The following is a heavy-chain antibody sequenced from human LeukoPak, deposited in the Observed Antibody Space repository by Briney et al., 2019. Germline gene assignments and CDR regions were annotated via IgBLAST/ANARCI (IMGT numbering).Heavy chain of an antibody. D-gene: IGHD3-22*01. CDR3: AKDLSEAYYDSS. CDR2: IYSGGST. Sequence: GGSLRLSCAASGFTVSSNYMSWVRQAPGKGLEWVSVIYSGGSTYYADSVKGRFTISRDNSKNTLFLQMNSLRAEDTAVYYCAKDLSEAYYDSSWGQGTLVTVSS. V-gene: IGHV3-53*01. CDR1: GFTVSSNY. J-gene: IGHJ4*02.